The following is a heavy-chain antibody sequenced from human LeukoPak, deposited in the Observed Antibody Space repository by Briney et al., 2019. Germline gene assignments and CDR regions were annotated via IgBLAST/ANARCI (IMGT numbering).Heavy chain of an antibody. CDR1: GDSISSNY. D-gene: IGHD5-24*01. J-gene: IGHJ3*02. Sequence: SETLSLTCTVSGDSISSNYWSWIRQPAGKGLEWIGRIHTSGSTNYNPSLKSRVTMSVDTSKNQFSQKLSSVTAADTAVYYCAREDTMATGAFDIWGQGTMVTVSS. CDR3: AREDTMATGAFDI. V-gene: IGHV4-4*07. CDR2: IHTSGST.